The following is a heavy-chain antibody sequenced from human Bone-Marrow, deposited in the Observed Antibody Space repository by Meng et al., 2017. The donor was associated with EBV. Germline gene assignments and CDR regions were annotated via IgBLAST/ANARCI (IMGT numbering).Heavy chain of an antibody. Sequence: QVELVHSGSELKEPGASVKVSCKTSGYTFTNCALSWVRQAPGQGLEWMGWINPDTGDPSYAQRFKGRFIISLDTSVTSRYLQISSLKAKDTAVYFCALDLGVSGIHYDFDQWGQGTLVTVSS. CDR1: GYTFTNCA. J-gene: IGHJ4*02. CDR2: INPDTGDP. V-gene: IGHV7-4-1*02. CDR3: ALDLGVSGIHYDFDQ. D-gene: IGHD3-3*01.